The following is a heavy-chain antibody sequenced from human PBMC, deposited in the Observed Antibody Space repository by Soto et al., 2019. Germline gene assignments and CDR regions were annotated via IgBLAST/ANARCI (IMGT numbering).Heavy chain of an antibody. CDR3: ARADAWALPGYRFDY. Sequence: QAQLVESGGGVVQPGRSLRLSCAASGFTFSSYAMHWVRQAPGKGLEWVAVISYDGSEKHHADSVKGRFTISRDNSKNTLYLHINSLRPEDTAVYYCARADAWALPGYRFDYWGQGTLITVSS. J-gene: IGHJ4*02. CDR2: ISYDGSEK. V-gene: IGHV3-30-3*01. CDR1: GFTFSSYA. D-gene: IGHD3-16*02.